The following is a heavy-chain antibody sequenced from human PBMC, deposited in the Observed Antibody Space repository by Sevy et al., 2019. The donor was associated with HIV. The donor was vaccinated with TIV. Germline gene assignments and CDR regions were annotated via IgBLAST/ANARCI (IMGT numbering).Heavy chain of an antibody. J-gene: IGHJ6*02. CDR1: GFTFSNYA. CDR3: AKDVIFREDYSTDV. CDR2: ITGNGVET. V-gene: IGHV3-23*01. Sequence: GGSLRLSCAASGFTFSNYAMTWVRQAPGKGLEWVSSITGNGVETYYADSVKGRFIISRDNSDHILTLQMNRVRAEDTAVYYCAKDVIFREDYSTDVWGQGTTVTVSS. D-gene: IGHD2-21*01.